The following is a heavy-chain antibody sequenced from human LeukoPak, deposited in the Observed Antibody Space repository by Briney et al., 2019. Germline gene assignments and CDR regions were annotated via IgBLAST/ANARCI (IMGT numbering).Heavy chain of an antibody. Sequence: GGSLRLSCAASGFTFSSYGMHWVRQAPGKGLEWVAVIWYDGSNKYYADSVKGRFTISRDNSKNTLYLQMTSLRAEDTAVYYCAKDSRLQLWDYFDYWGQGTLVTVSS. J-gene: IGHJ4*02. CDR1: GFTFSSYG. CDR3: AKDSRLQLWDYFDY. D-gene: IGHD5-18*01. CDR2: IWYDGSNK. V-gene: IGHV3-33*06.